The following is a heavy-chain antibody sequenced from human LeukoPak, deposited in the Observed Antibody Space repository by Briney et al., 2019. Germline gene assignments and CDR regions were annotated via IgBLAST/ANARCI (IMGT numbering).Heavy chain of an antibody. J-gene: IGHJ3*02. D-gene: IGHD1-1*01. Sequence: GESLKISCKASGYSFTSYWIGWVRQMPGKGLEWMGIIYPGDSDNRYSPSFKGQVTISVDKSISTAYLQWSSLKASDTAMYYCASGRPRRTRDAFDIWGQGTMVTVSS. CDR1: GYSFTSYW. CDR2: IYPGDSDN. CDR3: ASGRPRRTRDAFDI. V-gene: IGHV5-51*01.